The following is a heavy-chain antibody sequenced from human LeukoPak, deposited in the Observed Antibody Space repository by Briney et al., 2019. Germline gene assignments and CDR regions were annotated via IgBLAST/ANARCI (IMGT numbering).Heavy chain of an antibody. D-gene: IGHD3-22*01. CDR3: AKDPFYYDSSGYYPDY. J-gene: IGHJ4*02. CDR2: IASDGSST. V-gene: IGHV3-74*01. CDR1: GFTFSSYW. Sequence: PGGSLRLSCAASGFTFSSYWMNWVRQAPGKGLVWVSRIASDGSSTTYADSVKGRFSISRDNAKNTLYLQMNSLRVEDTAVYYCAKDPFYYDSSGYYPDYWGQGTLVTVSS.